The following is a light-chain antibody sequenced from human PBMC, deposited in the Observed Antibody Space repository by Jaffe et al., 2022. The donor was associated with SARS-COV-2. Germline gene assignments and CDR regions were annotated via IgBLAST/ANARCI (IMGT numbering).Light chain of an antibody. V-gene: IGKV1-39*01. J-gene: IGKJ1*01. CDR2: AAS. CDR1: QTISSY. CDR3: QQSFSTPKT. Sequence: DIQMTQSPSSLSASVGDRVTITCRASQTISSYLNWYQHKPGKAPDLLIYAASTLQSGVPSRFSGSRSGTDFTLTISSLQPEDFATYYCQQSFSTPKTFGQGTRVEI.